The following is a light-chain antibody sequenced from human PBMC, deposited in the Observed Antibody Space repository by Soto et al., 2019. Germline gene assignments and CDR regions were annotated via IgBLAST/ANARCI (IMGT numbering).Light chain of an antibody. CDR3: QSYDSSLSGCV. J-gene: IGLJ3*02. CDR2: GNS. CDR1: SSNIGAGYD. Sequence: QSVLTQPPSVSGAPGQRVTISCTGSSSNIGAGYDVHWYQQLPGTAPKLLIYGNSNRPSGVPDRFSGSKSGTSASLAITGLLATDEAGYYPQSYDSSLSGCVFGGGTKLTVL. V-gene: IGLV1-40*01.